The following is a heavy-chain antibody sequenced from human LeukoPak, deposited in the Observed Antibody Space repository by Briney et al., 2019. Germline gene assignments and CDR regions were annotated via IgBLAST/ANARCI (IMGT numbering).Heavy chain of an antibody. CDR2: ISSSSSTI. CDR1: GFTFSSYS. CDR3: AKEMFYYESSGYYGFDY. V-gene: IGHV3-48*01. J-gene: IGHJ4*02. Sequence: GGSLRLSCAASGFTFSSYSMNWVRQVPGKGLEWVSYISSSSSTIYYADSVKGRFTISRDNSKNTLYVQMNSLRSEDTAVYYCAKEMFYYESSGYYGFDYWGQGTLVTVSS. D-gene: IGHD3-22*01.